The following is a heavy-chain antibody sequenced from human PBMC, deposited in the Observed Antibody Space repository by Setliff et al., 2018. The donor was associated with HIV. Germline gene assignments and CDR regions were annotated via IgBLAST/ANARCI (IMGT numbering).Heavy chain of an antibody. J-gene: IGHJ4*02. CDR2: IYYSGST. CDR1: GGSISGYY. Sequence: SETLSLTCNVSGGSISGYYWSWVRQPPGKGLEWIGYIYYSGSTNYNPSLRSRVTMSVDTSKNQLSLRLTSMTAADAAVYYCARPYLSSSLSTPFDNWGQGTLVTVSS. D-gene: IGHD6-13*01. CDR3: ARPYLSSSLSTPFDN. V-gene: IGHV4-59*08.